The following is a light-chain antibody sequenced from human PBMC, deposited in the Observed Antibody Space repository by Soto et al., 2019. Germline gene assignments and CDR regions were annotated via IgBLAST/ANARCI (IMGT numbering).Light chain of an antibody. J-gene: IGKJ1*01. V-gene: IGKV1-5*01. CDR2: DAS. CDR1: QSISSW. Sequence: DIQMTQSPSTLSASVGDRVTITCRASQSISSWLAWYQQKPGKAPKLLIYDASSFESGVPSRVVASGSGAAFSLTSSSLQPDDFASYSCQQYNSYPWAFGQGPKVEI. CDR3: QQYNSYPWA.